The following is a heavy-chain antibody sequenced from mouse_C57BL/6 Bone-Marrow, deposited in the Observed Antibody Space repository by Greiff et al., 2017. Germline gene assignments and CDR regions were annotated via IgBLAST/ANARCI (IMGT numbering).Heavy chain of an antibody. Sequence: QVQLQQPGAELVKPGASVKMSCKASGYTFTSYWITWVKQRPGQGLEWIGDIYPGSGSTNYNEKFKSKATLTVDTSCSTAYRQLSCLTSADSAVYYCARRRRGWFAYWGQGTLVTVSA. V-gene: IGHV1-55*01. CDR2: IYPGSGST. J-gene: IGHJ3*01. CDR3: ARRRRGWFAY. CDR1: GYTFTSYW.